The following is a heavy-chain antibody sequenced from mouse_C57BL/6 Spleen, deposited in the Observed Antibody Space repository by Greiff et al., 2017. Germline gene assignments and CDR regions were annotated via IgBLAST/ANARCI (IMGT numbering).Heavy chain of an antibody. D-gene: IGHD3-1*01. CDR1: GYTFTDYE. CDR3: TSRGCAY. V-gene: IGHV1-15*01. Sequence: VQLQQSGAELMRPGASVTLSCKASGYTFTDYEMHWVKQTPVHGLEWIGAIDPETGGTAYNQKFKGKALMTGDKSSGTAYLELRSLTSEDSAVYYCTSRGCAYWGQGTLVTVSA. J-gene: IGHJ3*01. CDR2: IDPETGGT.